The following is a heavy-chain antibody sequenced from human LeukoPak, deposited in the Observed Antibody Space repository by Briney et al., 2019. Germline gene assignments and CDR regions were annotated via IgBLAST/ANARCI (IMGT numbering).Heavy chain of an antibody. CDR3: ARFRVSSTYGMDV. CDR1: GGTFSSYA. CDR2: IIPILGIA. J-gene: IGHJ6*02. V-gene: IGHV1-69*04. Sequence: SVKVSCKASGGTFSSYAIGWVRQAPGQGLEWMGRIIPILGIANYAQKFQGRVTITADKSTSTAYMELSSLRSEDTAVYYCARFRVSSTYGMDVWGQGTTVTVSS.